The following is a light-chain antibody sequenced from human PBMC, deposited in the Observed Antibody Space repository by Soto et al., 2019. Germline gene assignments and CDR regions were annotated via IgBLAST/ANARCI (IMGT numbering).Light chain of an antibody. V-gene: IGKV3-20*01. CDR2: GAS. CDR1: QSVSSSY. J-gene: IGKJ2*01. Sequence: EIVLTQSPGTLALSPGERATLSCRASQSVSSSYLAWYQQKPGQAPRLLIYGASSRATGIPDRFSGSGSGTDFTLTISRLEPEDFAVYYCQRYGSSSYTFGQGTTLEI. CDR3: QRYGSSSYT.